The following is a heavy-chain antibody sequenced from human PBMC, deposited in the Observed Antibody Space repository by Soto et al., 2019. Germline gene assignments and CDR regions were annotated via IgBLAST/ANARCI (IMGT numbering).Heavy chain of an antibody. Sequence: GGSLRLSCAASGFTFSNSWLTWVRQAPGKGPERVANIKEYGTKTYYLDSLRGRFTVTRDNPKNPVYLQMNSLRAEDTAVYYCARGDFDGHVIRAFGNWGQGTLVTVSS. CDR3: ARGDFDGHVIRAFGN. V-gene: IGHV3-7*03. CDR2: IKEYGTKT. CDR1: GFTFSNSW. J-gene: IGHJ4*02. D-gene: IGHD3-16*01.